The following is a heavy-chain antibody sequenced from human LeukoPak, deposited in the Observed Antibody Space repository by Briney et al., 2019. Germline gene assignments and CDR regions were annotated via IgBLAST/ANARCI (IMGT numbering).Heavy chain of an antibody. D-gene: IGHD7-27*01. CDR1: GVSISSDDYY. J-gene: IGHJ4*02. CDR2: IYYSGST. Sequence: PSQTLSLTCTVSGVSISSDDYYWSWFRQPPGKGLEWVGYIYYSGSTYYNPSLKSRATISVDTSKNQVSLRLTSVTAADTAVYYCSRDARNWGSNYWGQGTLVTVSS. V-gene: IGHV4-30-4*01. CDR3: SRDARNWGSNY.